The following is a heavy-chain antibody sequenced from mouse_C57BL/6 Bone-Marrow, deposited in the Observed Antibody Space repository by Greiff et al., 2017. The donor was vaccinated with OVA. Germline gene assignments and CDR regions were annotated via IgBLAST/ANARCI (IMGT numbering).Heavy chain of an antibody. CDR2: IDPENGDT. V-gene: IGHV14-4*01. CDR3: TSPVGTTYYYAMDY. D-gene: IGHD5-5*01. CDR1: GFNIKDDY. Sequence: EVQLQQSGAELVRPGASVKLSCTASGFNIKDDYMHWVKQRPEQGLEWIGWIDPENGDTEYASKFQGKATITADTSSNTAYLQLSSLTSEDTAVYYCTSPVGTTYYYAMDYWGQGTSVTVSS. J-gene: IGHJ4*01.